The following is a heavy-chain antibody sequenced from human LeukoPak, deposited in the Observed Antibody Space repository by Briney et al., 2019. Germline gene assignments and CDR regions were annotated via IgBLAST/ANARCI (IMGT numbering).Heavy chain of an antibody. CDR1: GFIFSSYS. Sequence: GGSLRLSCAASGFIFSSYSMNWVRQAPGKGLEWVSSISATGNYIYYADSVKGRFTISRDNSKKTVYLQMISLRAEDTAVYYCAKDMALYTGFDFDYWGQGTLVTVSS. J-gene: IGHJ4*02. V-gene: IGHV3-21*04. D-gene: IGHD5-12*01. CDR2: ISATGNYI. CDR3: AKDMALYTGFDFDY.